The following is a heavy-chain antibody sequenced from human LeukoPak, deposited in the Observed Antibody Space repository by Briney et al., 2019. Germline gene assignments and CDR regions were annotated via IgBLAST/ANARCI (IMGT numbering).Heavy chain of an antibody. V-gene: IGHV1-2*02. J-gene: IGHJ4*02. CDR2: INPNNGGT. CDR3: ARDERYDSSGYPFDY. Sequence: ALVKVSCKASGYTFTGYFIHRVRQAPGQGLEWMGWINPNNGGTKYAQKFQDRVTMTRDTSISTAYMELSRLRSDDTAVYYCARDERYDSSGYPFDYWGQGTLVTVSS. CDR1: GYTFTGYF. D-gene: IGHD3-22*01.